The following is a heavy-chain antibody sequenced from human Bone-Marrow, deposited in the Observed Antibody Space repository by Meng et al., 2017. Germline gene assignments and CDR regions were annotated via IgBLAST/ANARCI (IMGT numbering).Heavy chain of an antibody. CDR2: IYYSGST. CDR1: GGSISSGGYY. CDR3: ARVGYSGSRVTSYYFDY. V-gene: IGHV4-31*01. D-gene: IGHD1-26*01. J-gene: IGHJ4*02. Sequence: HVQLREAGPGLVKPSQTLSLTCTVSGGSISSGGYYWSWIRQHPGKGLEWIGYIYYSGSTYYNPSLKSLVTISVDTSKNQFSLKLSSVTAADTAVYYCARVGYSGSRVTSYYFDYWGQGTLVTVSS.